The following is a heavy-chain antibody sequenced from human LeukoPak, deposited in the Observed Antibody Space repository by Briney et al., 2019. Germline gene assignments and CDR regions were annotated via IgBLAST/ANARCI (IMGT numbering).Heavy chain of an antibody. J-gene: IGHJ4*02. CDR2: ISYDGSNK. D-gene: IGHD2-21*01. CDR3: AKAPVTSCRGAYCYPFDS. V-gene: IGHV3-30*18. CDR1: GFTFSSYG. Sequence: GGSLRLSRAASGFTFSSYGMHWVRQAPGKGLEWVAVISYDGSNKYYADSVKGRFTISRDNSKNTLYLQMNSLRAEDAAVYFCAKAPVTSCRGAYCYPFDSWGQGTLVTVSS.